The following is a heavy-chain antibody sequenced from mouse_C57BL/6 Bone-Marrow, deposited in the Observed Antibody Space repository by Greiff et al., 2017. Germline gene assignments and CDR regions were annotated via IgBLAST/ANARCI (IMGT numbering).Heavy chain of an antibody. CDR1: GFTFSSYG. CDR3: ARHPPYYYGSSFWYFDV. Sequence: EVQLVESGGDLVKPGGSLKLSCAASGFTFSSYGMSWVRQTPDKRLEWVATISSGGSYTYYPDSVKGRFTISRDNAKNTLYLQMSSLKSEDTAMYYCARHPPYYYGSSFWYFDVWGTGTTVTVSS. V-gene: IGHV5-6*01. CDR2: ISSGGSYT. J-gene: IGHJ1*03. D-gene: IGHD1-1*01.